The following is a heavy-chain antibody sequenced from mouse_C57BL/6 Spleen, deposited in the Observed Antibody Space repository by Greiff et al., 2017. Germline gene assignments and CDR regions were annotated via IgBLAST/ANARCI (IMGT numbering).Heavy chain of an antibody. CDR2: IDPENGDT. V-gene: IGHV14-4*01. J-gene: IGHJ2*01. D-gene: IGHD2-2*01. CDR3: TMVTTGNYFDY. CDR1: GFNIKDDY. Sequence: EVQLQQSGAELVRPGASVKLSCTASGFNIKDDYMHWVKQRPEQGLEWIGWIDPENGDTEYASKFQGKATITADTSSNTAYLQLSSLTSEDTAVYYCTMVTTGNYFDYWGQGTTLTVSS.